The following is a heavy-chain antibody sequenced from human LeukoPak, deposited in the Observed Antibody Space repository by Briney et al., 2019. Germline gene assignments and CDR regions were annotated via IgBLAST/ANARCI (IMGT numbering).Heavy chain of an antibody. J-gene: IGHJ4*02. D-gene: IGHD5-12*01. CDR3: ARGPMTGYSGYDALF. CDR1: GYTFTGYY. Sequence: ASVKVSCKASGYTFTGYYMHWVRQAPGQGLEWMGRINPNSGGTNYAQKFQGRVTITRDTSISTAYMELSRLRSDDTAVYYCARGPMTGYSGYDALFWGQGTLVTVSS. V-gene: IGHV1-2*06. CDR2: INPNSGGT.